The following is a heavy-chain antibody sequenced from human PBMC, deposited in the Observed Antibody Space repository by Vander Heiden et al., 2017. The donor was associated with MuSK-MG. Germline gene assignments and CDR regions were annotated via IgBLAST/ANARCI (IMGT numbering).Heavy chain of an antibody. CDR2: IIPIFGTA. CDR3: ASVYGDYRKQTYYYYYGMDV. Sequence: QVQLVQSGAEVKKPGSSVKVSCKASGGPVSSYAISWVRQAPGQGLEWMGGIIPIFGTANYAQKFQGRVTITADESTSTAYMELSSLRSEDTAVYYCASVYGDYRKQTYYYYYGMDVWGQGTTVTVSS. D-gene: IGHD4-17*01. V-gene: IGHV1-69*01. J-gene: IGHJ6*02. CDR1: GGPVSSYA.